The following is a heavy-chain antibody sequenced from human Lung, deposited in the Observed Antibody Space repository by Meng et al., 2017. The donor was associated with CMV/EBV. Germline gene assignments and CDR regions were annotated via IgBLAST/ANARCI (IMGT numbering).Heavy chain of an antibody. J-gene: IGHJ6*02. V-gene: IGHV1-2*02. CDR1: GYTFTDYY. CDR3: ARPIGPSRDYYYGVDV. CDR2: INPNSGGT. D-gene: IGHD2/OR15-2a*01. Sequence: ASVXVSXKASGYTFTDYYMHWVRQAPGQGLEWMGWINPNSGGTNYAQKFQGRVAMTRDTSISTAYMELSRPRSDDTAVYYCARPIGPSRDYYYGVDVWGQGXTVTVSS.